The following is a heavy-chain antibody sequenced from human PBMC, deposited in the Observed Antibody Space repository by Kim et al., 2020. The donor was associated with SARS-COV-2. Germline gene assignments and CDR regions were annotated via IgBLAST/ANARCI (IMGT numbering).Heavy chain of an antibody. V-gene: IGHV4-59*09. Sequence: PSLKGRVTISVDTSKTQFSLTLSSVTAADTALYYCAKGFCTTTTCAWFDTWGRGTLVTVSS. J-gene: IGHJ5*02. D-gene: IGHD2-8*01. CDR3: AKGFCTTTTCAWFDT.